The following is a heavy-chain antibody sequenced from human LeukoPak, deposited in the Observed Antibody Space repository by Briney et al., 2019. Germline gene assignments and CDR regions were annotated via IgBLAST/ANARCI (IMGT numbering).Heavy chain of an antibody. J-gene: IGHJ4*02. Sequence: SETLSLTCAVYGGSFSGYYWSWIRQPPGKGLEWIGEINHSGSTNYNPSLKSRVTISVDTSKNQLSLKLSSVTAADTAVYYCARGGPDLYYFDYWGQGTLVTVSS. V-gene: IGHV4-34*01. CDR2: INHSGST. CDR3: ARGGPDLYYFDY. D-gene: IGHD1-14*01. CDR1: GGSFSGYY.